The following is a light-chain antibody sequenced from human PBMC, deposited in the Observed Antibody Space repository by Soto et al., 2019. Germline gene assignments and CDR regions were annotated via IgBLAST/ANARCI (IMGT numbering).Light chain of an antibody. CDR2: TAS. V-gene: IGKV1D-16*01. CDR3: QQYSTYPRP. CDR1: QGVGTF. Sequence: DIRLTQSPSSLSASVGDRVTITCRASQGVGTFLAWYQHKPGKAPKSLIKTASTLQSGVPSRFSGSGYGPDFTHTISSLQPEDFATYYCQQYSTYPRPFGQGTRVDLK. J-gene: IGKJ5*01.